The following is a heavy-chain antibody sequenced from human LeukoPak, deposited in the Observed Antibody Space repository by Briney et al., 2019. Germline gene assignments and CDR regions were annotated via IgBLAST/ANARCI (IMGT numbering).Heavy chain of an antibody. CDR1: GYTLTNYD. CDR3: ARGNGYYFDY. CDR2: MSPNNGNT. Sequence: ASVTVSCKTSGYTLTNYDINWVRQATGQGLEWMGWMSPNNGNTGYAQKFQGRVTITADESTSTAYMELSSLRSEDTAVYYCARGNGYYFDYWGQGTLVTVTS. D-gene: IGHD6-25*01. V-gene: IGHV1-8*01. J-gene: IGHJ4*02.